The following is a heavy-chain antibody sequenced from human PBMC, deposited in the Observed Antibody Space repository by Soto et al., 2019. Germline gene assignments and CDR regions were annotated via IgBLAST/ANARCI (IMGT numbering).Heavy chain of an antibody. J-gene: IGHJ4*02. Sequence: EVQLLESGGGLVQPGGSLRLSCAASGFTFSSYAMSWVRQAPGKGLEWVSAISGSGGSTYYADSVKGRFTISRDNSKNTLYLQMNSRRAEDTAVYYCAKGGRGGMITFGGVIVGFDYWGQGTLVTVSS. V-gene: IGHV3-23*01. CDR1: GFTFSSYA. CDR2: ISGSGGST. CDR3: AKGGRGGMITFGGVIVGFDY. D-gene: IGHD3-16*02.